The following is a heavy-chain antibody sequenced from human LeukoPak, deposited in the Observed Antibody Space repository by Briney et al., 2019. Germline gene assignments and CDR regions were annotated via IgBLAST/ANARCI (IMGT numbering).Heavy chain of an antibody. CDR3: ARAVAGTGTFDY. CDR1: GGSFSGYY. D-gene: IGHD6-19*01. Sequence: PSETLSLTCAVYGGSFSGYYWSWIRQPPGKGLEWIGEINHSGSTNYNPSLKSRVTISVDTSKNQFSLKLSSVTAADTAVYYCARAVAGTGTFDYWGQGTLVTVSS. CDR2: INHSGST. J-gene: IGHJ4*02. V-gene: IGHV4-34*01.